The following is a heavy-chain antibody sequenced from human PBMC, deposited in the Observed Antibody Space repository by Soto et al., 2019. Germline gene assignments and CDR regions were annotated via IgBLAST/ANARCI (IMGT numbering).Heavy chain of an antibody. D-gene: IGHD2-15*01. Sequence: QVQLQESGPGLVKPSQTLSLTCTVSGGSISSGDYYWSWIRQPPGKGLEWIGYIYYSGSTYYNPSLKSRVTISVDTSKHQFSLKLSSVTAADTTVYFCVTSDFTRSRFDYWGQGTLVTVSS. CDR1: GGSISSGDYY. J-gene: IGHJ4*02. V-gene: IGHV4-30-4*01. CDR3: VTSDFTRSRFDY. CDR2: IYYSGST.